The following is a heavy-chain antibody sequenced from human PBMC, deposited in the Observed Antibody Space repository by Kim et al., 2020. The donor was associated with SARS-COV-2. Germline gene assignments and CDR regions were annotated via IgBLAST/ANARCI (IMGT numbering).Heavy chain of an antibody. D-gene: IGHD6-13*01. CDR3: VKGSSNWYSYFDY. Sequence: YADSVKGLFTISRDISKNSLYLQMNSLRIEDTSLYYCVKGSSNWYSYFDYWGQGTLVTVSS. J-gene: IGHJ4*02. V-gene: IGHV3-43*01.